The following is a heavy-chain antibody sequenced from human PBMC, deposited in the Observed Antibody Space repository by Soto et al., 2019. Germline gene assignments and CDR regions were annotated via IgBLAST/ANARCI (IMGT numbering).Heavy chain of an antibody. D-gene: IGHD3-3*01. CDR3: ASSPFRTIFGAPHYYGMDN. CDR2: IDPSDSYT. J-gene: IGHJ6*02. Sequence: GESLKISCKGSGYSFTSYWISWVRQMPGKGLEWMGRIDPSDSYTNYSPSFQGHVTISADKSISTAYLQWSSLKASDTAMYHCASSPFRTIFGAPHYYGMDNLGQGTSDTTSS. CDR1: GYSFTSYW. V-gene: IGHV5-10-1*01.